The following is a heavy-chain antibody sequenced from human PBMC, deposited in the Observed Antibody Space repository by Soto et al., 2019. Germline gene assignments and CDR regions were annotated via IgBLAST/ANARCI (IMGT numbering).Heavy chain of an antibody. Sequence: QVQLVQSGTEVRKPGASVKVSCKASGFTDYYIHWVRQAPGQGLEWIGWVNPSSGGTNYAQKFQGRVAMTRDTFISTAYMELSRLQSDDTAVYYCAREGSADYGSYGVDVWGQGTTVTVSS. J-gene: IGHJ6*02. CDR2: VNPSSGGT. D-gene: IGHD4-17*01. CDR3: AREGSADYGSYGVDV. CDR1: GFTDYY. V-gene: IGHV1-2*02.